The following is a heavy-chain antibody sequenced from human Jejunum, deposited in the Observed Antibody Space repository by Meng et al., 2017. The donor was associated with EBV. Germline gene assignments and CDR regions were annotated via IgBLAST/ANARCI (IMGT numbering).Heavy chain of an antibody. J-gene: IGHJ4*02. CDR2: ISAYNGNT. CDR1: GYTFTNYG. CDR3: TILSHCDGGICYSYDY. D-gene: IGHD2-15*01. Sequence: QVQLVQSGAEVQEPGXSVKVSXKASGYTFTNYGVSWVRQAPGQGLEWMGWISAYNGNTDYAQKLQGRVTMTTDTPTSTAYMELRSLRSDDTAVYYCTILSHCDGGICYSYDYGGQGTLVTVSS. V-gene: IGHV1-18*01.